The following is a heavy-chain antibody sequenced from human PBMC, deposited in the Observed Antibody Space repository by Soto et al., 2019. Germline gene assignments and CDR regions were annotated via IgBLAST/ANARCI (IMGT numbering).Heavy chain of an antibody. CDR1: GGSISSDSYY. CDR2: VYYSGTS. V-gene: IGHV4-39*01. D-gene: IGHD1-26*01. CDR3: ARQEVQALIRGAAFAWIDT. J-gene: IGHJ5*02. Sequence: PSETLSLTCTVSGGSISSDSYYWGWIRQSPEKGLEWIGSVYYSGTSYYNPSLKSRVSISVDASKNQLSLTLKSVTAADTAFYHCARQEVQALIRGAAFAWIDTWGQGDVLTVSS.